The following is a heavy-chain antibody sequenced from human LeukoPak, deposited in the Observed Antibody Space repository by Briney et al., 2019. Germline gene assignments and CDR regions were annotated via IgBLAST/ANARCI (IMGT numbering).Heavy chain of an antibody. CDR1: GGSISSGGYS. V-gene: IGHV4-30-2*01. CDR2: IYHSGST. J-gene: IGHJ4*02. D-gene: IGHD3-10*01. CDR3: ARGSYGWFGLPDY. Sequence: SETLSLTCAVSGGSISSGGYSWSWIRQPPGKGLEWIGYIYHSGSTYYNPSLKCRVTISVDRSKNQFSLKLSSVTAADTAVYYCARGSYGWFGLPDYWGQGTLVTVSS.